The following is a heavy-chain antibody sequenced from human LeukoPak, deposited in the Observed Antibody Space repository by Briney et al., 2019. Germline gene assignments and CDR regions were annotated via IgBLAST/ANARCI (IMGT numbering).Heavy chain of an antibody. D-gene: IGHD3-3*01. CDR2: INPSGGST. CDR3: ALRRGRRITIFGVAYYGMDV. J-gene: IGHJ6*02. Sequence: ASVKVSCKASGYTFTSYYMHWVRQAPGQGLEWMGIINPSGGSTSYAQKFQGRVTMTRDTSTSTVYMELSSLRSEDTAVYYCALRRGRRITIFGVAYYGMDVWAKGPRSPSP. CDR1: GYTFTSYY. V-gene: IGHV1-46*01.